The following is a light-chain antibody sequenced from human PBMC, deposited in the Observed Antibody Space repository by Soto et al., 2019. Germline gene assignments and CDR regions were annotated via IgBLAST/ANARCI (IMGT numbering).Light chain of an antibody. CDR3: QHRSNWSWT. CDR2: DAY. CDR1: QSVSNL. Sequence: EIVLAQSPATLSLSPGERATLSCRASQSVSNLLAWYQQKPGQAPRLLIYDAYNRATGIPARFSGSGSGTDFTLTISSLEPADFAVYFCQHRSNWSWTFGQGTKVEIK. J-gene: IGKJ1*01. V-gene: IGKV3-11*01.